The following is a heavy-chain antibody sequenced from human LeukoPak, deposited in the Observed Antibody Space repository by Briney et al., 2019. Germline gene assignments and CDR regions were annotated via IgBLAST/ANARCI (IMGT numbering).Heavy chain of an antibody. CDR3: ARRFRMVRGVITYYFDY. CDR1: GYSFTSYW. CDR2: IYPGGSDT. J-gene: IGHJ4*02. Sequence: GESLKISCKSSGYSFTSYWIGWVRQMPGKGLEWMGIIYPGGSDTRYSPSFQGQVTISADKSISTAYLQWSSLKASDTAMYYCARRFRMVRGVITYYFDYWGQGTLVTVSS. D-gene: IGHD3-10*01. V-gene: IGHV5-51*01.